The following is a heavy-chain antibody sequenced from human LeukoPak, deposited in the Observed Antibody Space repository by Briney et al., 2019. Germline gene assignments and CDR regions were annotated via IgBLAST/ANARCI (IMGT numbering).Heavy chain of an antibody. D-gene: IGHD6-13*01. Sequence: GGSPRLSCAASGFTFRNYAMSWVRQAPGKGLEWVSVISGSADSAYHADSVKGRFTISRDNSKNTLYLQMNGLRAEDTAVYYCAKGLAAADYLFDYWGQGTLVTVSS. CDR3: AKGLAAADYLFDY. J-gene: IGHJ4*02. V-gene: IGHV3-23*01. CDR1: GFTFRNYA. CDR2: ISGSADSA.